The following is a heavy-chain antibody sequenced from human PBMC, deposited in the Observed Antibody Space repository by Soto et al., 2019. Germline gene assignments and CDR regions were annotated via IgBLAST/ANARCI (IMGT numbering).Heavy chain of an antibody. J-gene: IGHJ4*02. CDR3: ATTRGIAVGGSFDY. V-gene: IGHV4-39*01. D-gene: IGHD6-13*01. CDR2: IYSGST. Sequence: SETLSLTCTVSGGSISSSSYWGWIRQPPGKGLEWIGTIYSGSTYYNPSLKSRVTISVDTSKNQFSLKLSSVAAADTAIYFCATTRGIAVGGSFDYWGQGTLVTVSS. CDR1: GGSISSSSY.